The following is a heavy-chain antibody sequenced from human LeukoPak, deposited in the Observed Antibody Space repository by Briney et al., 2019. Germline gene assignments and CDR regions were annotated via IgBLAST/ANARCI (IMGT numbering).Heavy chain of an antibody. Sequence: GGSLRLSCAASGFTFSSYWMHWVRQAPGKGLVWVSRISTDGSSTSYADSVKGRFTISRDNAKNTLYVQMNSLRADDTAVYYCAREATGEFDYWGRGTQVTVSS. J-gene: IGHJ4*02. CDR2: ISTDGSST. D-gene: IGHD5-24*01. V-gene: IGHV3-74*01. CDR1: GFTFSSYW. CDR3: AREATGEFDY.